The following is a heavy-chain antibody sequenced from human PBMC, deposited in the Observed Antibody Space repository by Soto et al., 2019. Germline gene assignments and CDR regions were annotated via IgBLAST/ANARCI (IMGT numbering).Heavy chain of an antibody. Sequence: PGGSLRLSCAASGFTFSSYGMHWVRQAPGKGLEWVAVISYDGSNKYYADSVKGRFTISRDNSKNTLYLQMNSLRAEDTAVYYCAKDYYDSSGYRGPGGYFDYWGQGTLVTVSS. CDR1: GFTFSSYG. V-gene: IGHV3-30*18. D-gene: IGHD3-22*01. CDR3: AKDYYDSSGYRGPGGYFDY. J-gene: IGHJ4*02. CDR2: ISYDGSNK.